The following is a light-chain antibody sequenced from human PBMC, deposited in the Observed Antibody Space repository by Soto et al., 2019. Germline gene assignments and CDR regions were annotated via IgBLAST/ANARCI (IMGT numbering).Light chain of an antibody. J-gene: IGKJ4*01. CDR2: TAS. CDR3: QQYNNWPLT. V-gene: IGKV1-39*01. CDR1: QRISAY. Sequence: DIQMTQSPSSLSAYVGDRVTITCRASQRISAYLNWYQHKPGKAPRLLIYTASSLQSGVPSRFSASGSGTDFTLTISSLQPEDFAVYYCQQYNNWPLTFGGGTKVDI.